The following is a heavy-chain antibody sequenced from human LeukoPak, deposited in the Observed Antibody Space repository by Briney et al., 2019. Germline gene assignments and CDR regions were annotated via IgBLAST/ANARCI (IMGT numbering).Heavy chain of an antibody. J-gene: IGHJ2*01. CDR1: GYTFTTYY. V-gene: IGHV1-2*02. D-gene: IGHD5-18*01. CDR2: INPNSGGT. CDR3: ARDFERGYSYGPSYWYFDL. Sequence: ASVKVSCKASGYTFTTYYMHWVRQAPGQGLEWMGWINPNSGGTNYAQKFQGRVTMTRDTSISTAYMELSRLRSDDTAVYYCARDFERGYSYGPSYWYFDLWGRGTLVTVSS.